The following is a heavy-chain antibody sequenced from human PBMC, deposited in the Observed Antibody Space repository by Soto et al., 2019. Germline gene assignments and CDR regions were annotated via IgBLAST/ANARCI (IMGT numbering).Heavy chain of an antibody. V-gene: IGHV1-69*01. CDR3: ATWAGLVTYRGFIGPIDF. Sequence: QVHLVQSGAEVKKPGSSVKISCRASGSTFSKRSITWVRQAPGQGFEWMGGITPAFGTTNFARKFQGRLTITGDEPTTTAYLELSSLTSEDTAVYQCATWAGLVTYRGFIGPIDFWGQGTLVTVSS. CDR1: GSTFSKRS. D-gene: IGHD2-21*01. CDR2: ITPAFGTT. J-gene: IGHJ4*02.